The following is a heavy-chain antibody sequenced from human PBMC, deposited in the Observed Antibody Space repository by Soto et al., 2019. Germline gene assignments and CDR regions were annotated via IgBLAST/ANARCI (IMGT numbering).Heavy chain of an antibody. CDR2: IYHTGGT. Sequence: SETLSLTCGISGGSFSTYYSAWIRQPPGKGLEWIGGIYHTGGTIYNPSLKGRVIISLDISKNQFSLKLASVTAADTAMYYCARASTVWLQSPAPLGHWGQGMLVTVS. J-gene: IGHJ4*02. D-gene: IGHD3-16*01. CDR3: ARASTVWLQSPAPLGH. CDR1: GGSFSTYY. V-gene: IGHV4-34*01.